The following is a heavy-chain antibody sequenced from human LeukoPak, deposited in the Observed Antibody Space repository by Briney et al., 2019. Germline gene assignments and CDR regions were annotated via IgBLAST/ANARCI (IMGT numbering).Heavy chain of an antibody. D-gene: IGHD3-10*01. CDR2: ISHSGST. Sequence: PSGTLSLTCAVSGGSISSYNWWSWVRQPPGKGLEWIGEISHSGSTNYNPSLKSRVTISVDTSKNQFSLKLSSVTAADTAVYYCARGIIRYYYGSGSYLSALDYWGQGTLVTVSS. V-gene: IGHV4-4*02. J-gene: IGHJ4*02. CDR3: ARGIIRYYYGSGSYLSALDY. CDR1: GGSISSYNW.